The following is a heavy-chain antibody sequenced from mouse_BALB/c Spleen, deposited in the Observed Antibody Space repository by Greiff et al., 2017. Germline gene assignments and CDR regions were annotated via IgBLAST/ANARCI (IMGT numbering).Heavy chain of an antibody. CDR2: ISSGGSYT. CDR1: GFTFSSYA. Sequence: EVQVVESGGGLVKPGGSLKLSCAASGFTFSSYAMSWVRQTPEKRLEWVATISSGGSYTYYPDSVKGRFTISRDNAKNTLYLQMSSLRSEDTAMYYCARENTGYYFDYWGQGTTLTVSS. V-gene: IGHV5-9-3*01. CDR3: ARENTGYYFDY. J-gene: IGHJ2*01.